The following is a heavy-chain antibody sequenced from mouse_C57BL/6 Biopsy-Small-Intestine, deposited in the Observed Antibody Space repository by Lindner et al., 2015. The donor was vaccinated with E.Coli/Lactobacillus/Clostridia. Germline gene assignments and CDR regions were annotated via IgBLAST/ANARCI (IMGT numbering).Heavy chain of an antibody. J-gene: IGHJ3*01. V-gene: IGHV1-18*01. CDR1: GYTFTDYN. Sequence: VQLQESGPELVKPGTSVKIPCKASGYTFTDYNMDWVKQSHGKSLEWIGDINPNNGGTIYNQKFKNKATLTVDKSSSTAYMELRSLTSEDTAVYYCARGWSFAYWGQGTLVTVSA. CDR3: ARGWSFAY. D-gene: IGHD3-3*01. CDR2: INPNNGGT.